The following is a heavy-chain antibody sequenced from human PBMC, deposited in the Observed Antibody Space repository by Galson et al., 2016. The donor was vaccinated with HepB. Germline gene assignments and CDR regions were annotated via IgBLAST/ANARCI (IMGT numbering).Heavy chain of an antibody. CDR2: ISGSGGST. CDR1: GFTFSSYA. Sequence: SLRLSCAASGFTFSSYAVGWVRQAPGKGLEWVSSISGSGGSTYYADSVKGRFTISRDNAKNSLFLQMNSLTAEDTAVYYCARLILTDGRHAFDIWGQGTKVTVSS. V-gene: IGHV3-23*01. CDR3: ARLILTDGRHAFDI. D-gene: IGHD3-9*01. J-gene: IGHJ3*02.